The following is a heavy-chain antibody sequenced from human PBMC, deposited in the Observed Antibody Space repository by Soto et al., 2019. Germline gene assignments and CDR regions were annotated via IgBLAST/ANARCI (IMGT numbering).Heavy chain of an antibody. Sequence: ASVKVSFKASGYTFNIYGISWVRQAPGQGLEWMGWISPYNDNKKYAQNLQGRVTMTTDTSTSTAYMELRSLRSDDTAVYYCARELSALGTIDFWGQGTLVTVSS. CDR3: ARELSALGTIDF. D-gene: IGHD1-7*01. CDR2: ISPYNDNK. J-gene: IGHJ4*02. CDR1: GYTFNIYG. V-gene: IGHV1-18*01.